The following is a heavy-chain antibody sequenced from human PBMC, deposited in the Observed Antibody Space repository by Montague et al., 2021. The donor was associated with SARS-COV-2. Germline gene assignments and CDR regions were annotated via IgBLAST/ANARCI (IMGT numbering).Heavy chain of an antibody. V-gene: IGHV3-9*01. CDR3: AKDYYFGAFDI. J-gene: IGHJ3*02. CDR1: GFTFGDYA. D-gene: IGHD3-10*01. CDR2: ISWNSGSR. Sequence: SLRLSCAASGFTFGDYAMHWVRQTPGKGLEWVSGISWNSGSRGYADSVKGRFTIYRDNAKNSLYLQMNSLRTEDTAFYYCAKDYYFGAFDIWCQGTMVTVSS.